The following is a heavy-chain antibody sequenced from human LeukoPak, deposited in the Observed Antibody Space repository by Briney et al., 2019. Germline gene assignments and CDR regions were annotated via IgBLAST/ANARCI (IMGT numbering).Heavy chain of an antibody. CDR1: GFTFNTYG. CDR3: AKGRDVYNYWYFDL. J-gene: IGHJ2*01. Sequence: GGSLRLSCAGTGFTFNTYGMSWVRQGAGQGLESVSAISGSGGSTYNADSVKGRFTISRDNSKNTMYLQLNSLRAEDTAVYYCAKGRDVYNYWYFDLWGRGTLVTVSS. V-gene: IGHV3-23*01. CDR2: ISGSGGST. D-gene: IGHD5-24*01.